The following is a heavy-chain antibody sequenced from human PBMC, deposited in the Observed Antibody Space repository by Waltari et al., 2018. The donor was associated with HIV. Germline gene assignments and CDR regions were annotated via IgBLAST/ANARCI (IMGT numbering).Heavy chain of an antibody. D-gene: IGHD3-22*01. CDR3: ARGGLDYDSSGYAFDY. CDR1: GGSFSGYY. J-gene: IGHJ4*02. V-gene: IGHV4-34*01. Sequence: QVQLQQWGAGLLQPSETLSLTCAVYGGSFSGYYWSWIRQPPGKGLEWIGEINHSGSTNYNPSLKSRVTISVDTSKNQFSLKLSSVTAADTAVYYCARGGLDYDSSGYAFDYWGQGTLVTVSS. CDR2: INHSGST.